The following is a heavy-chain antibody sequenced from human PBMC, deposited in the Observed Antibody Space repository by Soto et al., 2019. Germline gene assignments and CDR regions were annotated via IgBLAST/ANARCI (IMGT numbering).Heavy chain of an antibody. CDR2: VSFGGIT. V-gene: IGHV4-59*08. Sequence: NPSETLSLTCSLSGGAISGYYWSWIRQPPGKGLEWIGYVSFGGITDYHPSLKSRVTMSIDTSKNQFSLKMISVTAADTAVYYCARHASDSGWFFFDPWGQGALVTVSS. CDR3: ARHASDSGWFFFDP. CDR1: GGAISGYY. D-gene: IGHD6-19*01. J-gene: IGHJ5*02.